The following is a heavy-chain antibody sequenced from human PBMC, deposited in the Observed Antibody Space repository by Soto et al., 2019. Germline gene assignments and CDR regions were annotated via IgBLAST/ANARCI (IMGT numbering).Heavy chain of an antibody. CDR3: VWAGHWSY. V-gene: IGHV3-48*02. Sequence: EVQLVESGGGLVQPGGSLRLSCAASGFSFSIYSMNWVRQAPGKGLEWVSYIGNSTAIVYYADSVKGRFTISRDNAKNSVYLQMNCLRDDDTAGYYCVWAGHWSYWGQGTVVTVSS. D-gene: IGHD6-19*01. CDR2: IGNSTAIV. CDR1: GFSFSIYS. J-gene: IGHJ4*02.